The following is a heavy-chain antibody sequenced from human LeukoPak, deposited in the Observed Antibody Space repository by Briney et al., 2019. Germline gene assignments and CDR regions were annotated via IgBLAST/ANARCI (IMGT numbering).Heavy chain of an antibody. D-gene: IGHD6-13*01. Sequence: GGSLRLSCAASGFTFSSYAMHWVRQAPGKGLEWVAVIPYDGSNKYYADSVKGRFTISRDNSKNTLYLQMNSLRAEDTAVYYCARPVYSSSWYFRDWGQGTLVTVS. V-gene: IGHV3-30*04. CDR1: GFTFSSYA. CDR3: ARPVYSSSWYFRD. CDR2: IPYDGSNK. J-gene: IGHJ4*02.